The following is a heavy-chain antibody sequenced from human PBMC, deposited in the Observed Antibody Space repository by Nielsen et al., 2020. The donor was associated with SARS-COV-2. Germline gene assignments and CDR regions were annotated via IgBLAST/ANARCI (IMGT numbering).Heavy chain of an antibody. CDR2: INWDDDK. Sequence: SGPTLVKPTQTLTLTCTFSGFSLYTSGVGVGWIRQTPEKALEWLALINWDDDKRYSPSLKSRLSITKDSSKNQVILTMTNMDPADTATYFCAHMPYSSSWYPGDFLHWGPGTLVTVSS. CDR3: AHMPYSSSWYPGDFLH. D-gene: IGHD6-13*01. J-gene: IGHJ1*01. CDR1: GFSLYTSGVG. V-gene: IGHV2-5*02.